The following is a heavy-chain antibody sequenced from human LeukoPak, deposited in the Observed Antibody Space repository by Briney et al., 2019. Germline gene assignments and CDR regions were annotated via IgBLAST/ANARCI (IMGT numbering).Heavy chain of an antibody. CDR1: GFTFNVAW. D-gene: IGHD1-26*01. CDR3: IRVKSWDTRFYLDS. V-gene: IGHV3-15*01. J-gene: IGHJ4*02. CDR2: SQNTGSGWTT. Sequence: GGSLTLSCATSGFTFNVAWMNWVRQAPGKGLEWVGRSQNTGSGWTTDYGAPVKGRFTISRDDSKRTVYLQMNSLKTEDIGVYYCIRVKSWDTRFYLDSWGQGTLVTVSS.